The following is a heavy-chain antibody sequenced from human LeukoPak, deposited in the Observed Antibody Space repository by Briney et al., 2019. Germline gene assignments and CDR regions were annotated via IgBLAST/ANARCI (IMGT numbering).Heavy chain of an antibody. Sequence: GGSLRLSCAASGFTFSSYSMNWVPQAPGKGLEWVSSISSSSSYIYYADSVKGRFTISRDNAKNSLYLQMNSLRAEDTAVYYGGRRPVGYDAFGIWGQGTMVAVSS. CDR1: GFTFSSYS. V-gene: IGHV3-21*01. D-gene: IGHD4-23*01. CDR3: GRRPVGYDAFGI. J-gene: IGHJ3*02. CDR2: ISSSSSYI.